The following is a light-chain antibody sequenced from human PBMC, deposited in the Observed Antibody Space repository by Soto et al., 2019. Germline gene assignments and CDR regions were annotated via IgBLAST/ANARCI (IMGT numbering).Light chain of an antibody. CDR1: TSHVGGYNY. CDR2: DVT. Sequence: QSALTQPASVSGSPGQSITVSCTGTTSHVGGYNYVSWYQQHPGKRPKLLIYDVTVRPSGVSNRFSGSKSRHTASLTISGLQAEDEADYYCNPYTSGSIVVFGGGTKRTVL. CDR3: NPYTSGSIVV. J-gene: IGLJ2*01. V-gene: IGLV2-14*03.